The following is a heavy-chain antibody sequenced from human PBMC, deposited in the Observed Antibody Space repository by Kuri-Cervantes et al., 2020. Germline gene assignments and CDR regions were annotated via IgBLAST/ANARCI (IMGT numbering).Heavy chain of an antibody. J-gene: IGHJ3*02. CDR3: ARVPGTFLTGYYRRRDAFDI. D-gene: IGHD3-9*01. V-gene: IGHV4-34*01. Sequence: SETLSLTCAVYGGSFSGYYWSWIRQPPGKGLEWIGEINHSGSTNYNPSLKSRVTVSVDTSKNQFSLKLSSVTAADTAVYYCARVPGTFLTGYYRRRDAFDIWGQGQWSPSPQ. CDR1: GGSFSGYY. CDR2: INHSGST.